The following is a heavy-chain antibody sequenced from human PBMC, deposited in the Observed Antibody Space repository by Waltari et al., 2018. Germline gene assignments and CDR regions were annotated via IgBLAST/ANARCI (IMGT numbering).Heavy chain of an antibody. Sequence: QVQLQESGPGLVKPSETLSLTCTVSGGSISSYYWSWIRQPPGKGLEWIGYIYYSGSTNYNPSLKSRVTISVDTSKNQFSLKLSSVTAADTAVYYCARDSGRVGFDYWGQGTLVTVSS. V-gene: IGHV4-59*01. D-gene: IGHD6-25*01. CDR2: IYYSGST. CDR1: GGSISSYY. CDR3: ARDSGRVGFDY. J-gene: IGHJ4*02.